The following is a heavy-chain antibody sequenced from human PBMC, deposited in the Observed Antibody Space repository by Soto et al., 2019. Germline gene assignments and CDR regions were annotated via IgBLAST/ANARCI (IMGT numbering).Heavy chain of an antibody. CDR2: ISGSGGST. CDR3: AKDTLEDYYDSSGFYRY. J-gene: IGHJ4*02. D-gene: IGHD3-22*01. V-gene: IGHV3-23*01. Sequence: PGWSLRLSCAASGFTFSSYAMSLVRQAPGKGLEWVSSISGSGGSTYYADSVKGRFTISRDNSKNTPYLQMNSLRAEDTAVYYCAKDTLEDYYDSSGFYRYWGKGTLVTVSS. CDR1: GFTFSSYA.